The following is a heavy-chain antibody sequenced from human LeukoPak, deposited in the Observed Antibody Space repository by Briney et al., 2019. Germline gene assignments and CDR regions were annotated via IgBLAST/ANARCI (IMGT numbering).Heavy chain of an antibody. V-gene: IGHV3-66*01. D-gene: IGHD3-22*01. J-gene: IGHJ4*02. CDR2: IYDGGRT. CDR3: ARESYDSSGYYLDY. CDR1: GFTFSNAW. Sequence: GGSQRLSCAASGFTFSNAWMSWVRQAPGKGLEWVSDIYDGGRTYYADSVKGRFTISRDNSKNTLYLQMNSLRAEDTAVYYCARESYDSSGYYLDYWGRGSLVTVSS.